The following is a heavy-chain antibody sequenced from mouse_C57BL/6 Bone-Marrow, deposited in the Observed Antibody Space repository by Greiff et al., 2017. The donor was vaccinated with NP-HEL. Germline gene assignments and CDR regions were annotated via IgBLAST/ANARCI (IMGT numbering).Heavy chain of an antibody. V-gene: IGHV1-61*01. D-gene: IGHD2-4*01. Sequence: QVQLQQPGAELVRPGSSVKLSCKASGYTFTSYWMDWVKQRPGQGLERIGNIYPSDSETHYNQKFKDKATLTVDKSSSTAYMQLSSLTSEDSAVYYCARDDYDGYWYFDVWGTGTTVTVSS. CDR3: ARDDYDGYWYFDV. CDR1: GYTFTSYW. CDR2: IYPSDSET. J-gene: IGHJ1*03.